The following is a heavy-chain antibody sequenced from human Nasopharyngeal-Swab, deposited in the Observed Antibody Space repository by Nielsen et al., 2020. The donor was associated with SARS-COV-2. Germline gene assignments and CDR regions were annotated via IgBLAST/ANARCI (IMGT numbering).Heavy chain of an antibody. CDR3: VTSSSKTINYYYYMDV. V-gene: IGHV1-69*01. Sequence: WVRQAPGQGLEWMGGIIPIFGTANYAQKFQGRVTINADESTSTAYMELSSLRSEDTAVYYCVTSSSKTINYYYYMDVWGKGTTVTVSS. J-gene: IGHJ6*03. CDR2: IIPIFGTA. D-gene: IGHD6-13*01.